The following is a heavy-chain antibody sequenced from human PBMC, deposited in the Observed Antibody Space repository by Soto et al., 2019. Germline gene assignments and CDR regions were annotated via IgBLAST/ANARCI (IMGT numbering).Heavy chain of an antibody. CDR3: ARGQRYSFDI. V-gene: IGHV6-1*01. Sequence: SQTLSLTCVISGDSVSSNSAAWNWIRQSPSRGLEWLGRTYYRSKWYNDYAVSVKGRMTVNPDTSKNQFSLQLNSVTPEDTAVYYCARGQRYSFDIWGQGTMVTVSS. J-gene: IGHJ3*02. CDR1: GDSVSSNSAA. CDR2: TYYRSKWYN. D-gene: IGHD3-16*02.